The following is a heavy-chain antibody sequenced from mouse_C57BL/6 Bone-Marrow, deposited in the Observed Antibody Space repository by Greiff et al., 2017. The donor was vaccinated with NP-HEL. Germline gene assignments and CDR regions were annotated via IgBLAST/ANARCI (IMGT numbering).Heavy chain of an antibody. Sequence: EVHLVESGEGLVKPGGSLKLSCAASGFTFSSYAMSWVRQTPEKRLEWVAYISSGGDYIYYADTVKGRFTISIDNARNTLYLQMSSLKSEDTAMYYCTRDWAYYAFLAYWGQGTLVTVSA. CDR2: ISSGGDYI. CDR3: TRDWAYYAFLAY. D-gene: IGHD2-10*01. V-gene: IGHV5-9-1*02. CDR1: GFTFSSYA. J-gene: IGHJ3*01.